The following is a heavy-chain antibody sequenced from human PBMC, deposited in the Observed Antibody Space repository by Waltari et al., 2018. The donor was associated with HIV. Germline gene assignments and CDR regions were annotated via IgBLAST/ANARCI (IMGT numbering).Heavy chain of an antibody. V-gene: IGHV3-7*01. CDR1: GFPFTNFW. J-gene: IGHJ6*02. Sequence: EVQLMESGGGLVQRGGFLSLACAAPGFPFTNFWLSWVRQTQGKGLEWVAYRKDDGSEKYYMGSVKGRFTISRDNAKNSMFLQMNSLRAEDTAVYYCARIGTFPHNYAIDFWGQGTTVTVSS. CDR3: ARIGTFPHNYAIDF. CDR2: RKDDGSEK. D-gene: IGHD1-26*01.